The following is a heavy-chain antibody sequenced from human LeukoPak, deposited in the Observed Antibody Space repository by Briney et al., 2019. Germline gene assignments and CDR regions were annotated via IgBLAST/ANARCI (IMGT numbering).Heavy chain of an antibody. CDR1: GFTFSSDA. CDR2: ISGTGGST. CDR3: ANPLHSSGWFWYFDL. Sequence: GGSLRLSYAASGFTFSSDAMSWVRQAPGKGLEWVSGISGTGGSTYYTDSVKGRFTISRDNSKNTLYLQMNSLRAEDTAVYYCANPLHSSGWFWYFDLWGRGTLVTVSS. V-gene: IGHV3-23*01. D-gene: IGHD6-19*01. J-gene: IGHJ2*01.